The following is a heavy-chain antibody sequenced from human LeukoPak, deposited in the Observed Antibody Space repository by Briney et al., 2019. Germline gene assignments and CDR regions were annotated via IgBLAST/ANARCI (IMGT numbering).Heavy chain of an antibody. CDR1: GYTFTSYG. D-gene: IGHD1-7*01. J-gene: IGHJ2*01. V-gene: IGHV1-69*05. Sequence: ASVKVSCKASGYTFTSYGISWVRQAPGQGLEWMGGIIPIFGTANYAQKFQGRVTITTDESTSTAYMELSSLRSEDTAVYYCARLASSLNSWNYDWYFDLWGRGTLVTVSS. CDR2: IIPIFGTA. CDR3: ARLASSLNSWNYDWYFDL.